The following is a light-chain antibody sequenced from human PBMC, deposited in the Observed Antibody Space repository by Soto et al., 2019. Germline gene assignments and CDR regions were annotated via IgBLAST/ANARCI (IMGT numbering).Light chain of an antibody. Sequence: TITCRASQSISGWLAWYQQKPGQAPRLLIYDASTRATGIPVRFRGSGSGTEFTLTISSLQSEDSAVYYCHQYNNWLALTFGGGTKVDI. CDR1: QSISGW. CDR3: HQYNNWLALT. J-gene: IGKJ4*01. CDR2: DAS. V-gene: IGKV3-15*01.